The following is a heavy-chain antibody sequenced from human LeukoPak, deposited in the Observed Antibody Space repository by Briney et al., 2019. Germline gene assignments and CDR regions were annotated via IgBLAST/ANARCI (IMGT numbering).Heavy chain of an antibody. Sequence: PGGSLRLSCAASGFTFSSYAMHWVRQAPGKGLEWVAVISYDGSDKYYADSVKGRFTISRDNSKNTLYLQMNSLRAEDTAVYYCAAVTLSNSYWGQGTLVTVSS. D-gene: IGHD2/OR15-2a*01. J-gene: IGHJ4*02. CDR1: GFTFSSYA. V-gene: IGHV3-30*04. CDR3: AAVTLSNSY. CDR2: ISYDGSDK.